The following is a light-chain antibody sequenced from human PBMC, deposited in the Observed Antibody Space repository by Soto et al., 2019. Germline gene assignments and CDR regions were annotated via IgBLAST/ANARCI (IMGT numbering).Light chain of an antibody. CDR1: DIGSTN. J-gene: IGLJ2*01. CDR2: RDA. CDR3: QVWHSSTVV. V-gene: IGLV3-9*01. Sequence: SYELTQSLSVSGALGPTAKITCGGKDIGSTNVHWYQQKPGQAPVLVIYRDAIRPSGIPERFFGSNSGNTATLTIGRAQAGDEAHYFCQVWHSSTVVFGGGTELTVL.